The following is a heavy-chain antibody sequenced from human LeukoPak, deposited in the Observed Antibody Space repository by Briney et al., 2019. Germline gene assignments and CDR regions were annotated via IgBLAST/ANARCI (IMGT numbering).Heavy chain of an antibody. V-gene: IGHV3-66*01. CDR3: AGGSGFRTFFGY. Sequence: GGSLRLSCAASGFTISSYEMNWVRQAPGKGLEWVSVIYSGGGTYYVDSVKGRFTTSRDNSKNTLYLQMNSLRAEDTAVYYCAGGSGFRTFFGYWGQGTLVTVSS. CDR2: IYSGGGT. D-gene: IGHD3-10*01. CDR1: GFTISSYE. J-gene: IGHJ4*02.